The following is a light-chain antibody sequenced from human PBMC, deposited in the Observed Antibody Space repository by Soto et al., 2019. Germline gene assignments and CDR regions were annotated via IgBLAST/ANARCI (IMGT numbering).Light chain of an antibody. CDR3: QSYDSRSVV. CDR2: EDN. CDR1: SGSIASNY. Sequence: NFMLTQPHSVSESPGKTVTISCTRSSGSIASNYVQWYHQRPGSAPTTVIIEDNQRPSGVPDRFSGSIDSSSNAASLTISGLKTEDEADYYCQSYDSRSVVFGGGTKLTVL. V-gene: IGLV6-57*04. J-gene: IGLJ2*01.